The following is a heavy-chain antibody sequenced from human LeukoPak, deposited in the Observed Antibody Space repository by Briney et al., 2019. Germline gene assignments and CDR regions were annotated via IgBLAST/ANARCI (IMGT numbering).Heavy chain of an antibody. CDR3: ARSYGDYES. D-gene: IGHD4-17*01. J-gene: IGHJ5*02. CDR1: GYTFTTYY. Sequence: ASVKVSCKESGYTFTTYYMHWVRQAPAQGLEWMGMINPSGGSTNYAQKFRGRVTMTRDTSTSTVYMELTSLRSEDTAVYYCARSYGDYESWGQGTLVTVSP. V-gene: IGHV1-46*01. CDR2: INPSGGST.